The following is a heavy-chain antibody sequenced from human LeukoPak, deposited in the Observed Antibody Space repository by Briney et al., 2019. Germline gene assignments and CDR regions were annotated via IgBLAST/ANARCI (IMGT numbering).Heavy chain of an antibody. CDR2: ISSSSSYI. J-gene: IGHJ4*02. CDR1: GFTFSSYS. Sequence: GGSLRLSCAASGFTFSSYSMNWVRQAPGKGLEWVSSISSSSSYIYYADSVKDRFTISRDNSKDTLYLQMSSLRAEDTAVYYCAKALTTVSPLRFWGQGTLVTVSS. CDR3: AKALTTVSPLRF. V-gene: IGHV3-21*04. D-gene: IGHD4-17*01.